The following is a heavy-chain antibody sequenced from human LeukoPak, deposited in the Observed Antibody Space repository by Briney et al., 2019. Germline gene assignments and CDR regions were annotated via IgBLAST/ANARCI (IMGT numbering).Heavy chain of an antibody. CDR1: GFTFSDYG. CDR2: ISYDGNHK. V-gene: IGHV3-30*18. CDR3: TKDDAYSSSWYACDI. Sequence: GGSLRLSCAPSGFTFSDYGMHCVRQAPGKGLEWVAVISYDGNHKYYTDSVKGRFTISRDNSKNTLYLQMSSLRAEDTAVYYCTKDDAYSSSWYACDIWGQGTMVTVSS. J-gene: IGHJ3*02. D-gene: IGHD6-13*01.